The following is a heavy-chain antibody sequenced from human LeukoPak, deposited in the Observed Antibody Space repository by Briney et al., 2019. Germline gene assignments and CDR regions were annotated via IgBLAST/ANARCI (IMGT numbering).Heavy chain of an antibody. CDR3: ARVPGTSNYYGSGSPDY. D-gene: IGHD3-10*01. J-gene: IGHJ4*02. CDR1: GFPFSSYW. Sequence: GGSLRLSCAASGFPFSSYWMSWVRQAPGKGREWVSHLKKEGDDKHYVDSVKGRFTVSRDNAKTSLYLQMNNLRAEDTAVYYCARVPGTSNYYGSGSPDYWGQGTLVTVSS. CDR2: LKKEGDDK. V-gene: IGHV3-7*04.